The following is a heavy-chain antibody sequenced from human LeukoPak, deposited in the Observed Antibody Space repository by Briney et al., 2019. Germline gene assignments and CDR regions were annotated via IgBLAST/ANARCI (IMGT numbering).Heavy chain of an antibody. V-gene: IGHV3-21*01. CDR2: ISSSSSYI. J-gene: IGHJ3*02. Sequence: PGGSLRLSCAASGFTFSSYSMNWVRQAPGKGLEWVSSISSSSSYIYYADSVKGRFTISRDNAKNSLYLQMNSLRAEDTAVYYCARSGGSYDAFDIWGQGTMVTVSS. CDR3: ARSGGSYDAFDI. D-gene: IGHD1-26*01. CDR1: GFTFSSYS.